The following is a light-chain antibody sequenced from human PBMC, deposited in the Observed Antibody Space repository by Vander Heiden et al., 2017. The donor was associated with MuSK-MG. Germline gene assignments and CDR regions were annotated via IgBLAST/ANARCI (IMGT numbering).Light chain of an antibody. Sequence: QSALTQPASASGSPGQSITISCTGSSSDVGGYNYVSWYQRHPETALKLLSFDGSHRPSGVSYRFSGSKSGNTASLTISGLQVEDEADYYCCSYANNTLSPHWLFGGGTKLTVL. CDR3: CSYANNTLSPHWL. J-gene: IGLJ2*01. V-gene: IGLV2-14*03. CDR1: SSDVGGYNY. CDR2: DGS.